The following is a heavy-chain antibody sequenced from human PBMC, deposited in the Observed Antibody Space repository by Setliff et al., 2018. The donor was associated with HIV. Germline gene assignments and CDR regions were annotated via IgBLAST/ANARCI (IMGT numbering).Heavy chain of an antibody. CDR1: GFTFSKYW. CDR3: ARMWGGNGYFYYYHMDV. CDR2: IKGDGSII. V-gene: IGHV3-74*01. D-gene: IGHD2-15*01. Sequence: GGSLRLSCVMSGFTFSKYWMHWVRQVPGKGPVWVAHIKGDGSIINHADSVKGRFTISRDNAKNTLDLQMNSLRVEDTAVYYCARMWGGNGYFYYYHMDVWGKGTTVTVSS. J-gene: IGHJ6*03.